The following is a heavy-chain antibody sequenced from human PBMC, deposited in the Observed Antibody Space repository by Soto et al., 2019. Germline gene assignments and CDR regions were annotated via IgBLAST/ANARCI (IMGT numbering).Heavy chain of an antibody. D-gene: IGHD1-7*01. CDR1: GGSFTSNNW. Sequence: SETLSLTCAVSGGSFTSNNWWTWVRQPPGQGLEWIGEIYRTGSTNYNPPLKSRVTISLDKSENQFSLKVTSLTAADTAVYYCASRDPGTSVDYWGQGTLVTVSS. CDR3: ASRDPGTSVDY. J-gene: IGHJ4*02. V-gene: IGHV4-4*02. CDR2: IYRTGST.